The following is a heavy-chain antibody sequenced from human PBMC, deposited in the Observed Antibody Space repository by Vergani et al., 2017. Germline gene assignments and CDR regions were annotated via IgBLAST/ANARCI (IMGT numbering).Heavy chain of an antibody. CDR2: IRYDGSNK. CDR1: GFTFSSYG. V-gene: IGHV3-30*02. J-gene: IGHJ5*02. Sequence: QVQLVESGGGVVQPGGSLRLSCAASGFTFSSYGMHWVRQAPGKGLESVAFIRYDGSNKYYADSVKGRFTISRDNSKNTLYLQMNSLRAEDTAVYYCATPMVRGVTGDNWFDPWGQGTLVTVSS. D-gene: IGHD3-10*01. CDR3: ATPMVRGVTGDNWFDP.